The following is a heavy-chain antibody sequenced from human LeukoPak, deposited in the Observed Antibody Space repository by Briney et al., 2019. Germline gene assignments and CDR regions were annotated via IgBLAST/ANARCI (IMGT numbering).Heavy chain of an antibody. CDR3: ARAVPRYYMDV. CDR1: GHTFTSYD. D-gene: IGHD2-2*01. Sequence: ASVKVSCKASGHTFTSYDINWVRQATGQGLEWMGWMNPNSGNTGYAQKFQGRVTMTRNISISTAYMELSSLRSEDTAVYYCARAVPRYYMDVWGKGTTVTVSS. V-gene: IGHV1-8*01. CDR2: MNPNSGNT. J-gene: IGHJ6*03.